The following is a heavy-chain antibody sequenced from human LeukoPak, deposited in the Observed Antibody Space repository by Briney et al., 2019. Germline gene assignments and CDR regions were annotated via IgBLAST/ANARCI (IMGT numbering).Heavy chain of an antibody. Sequence: SVKVSCKASGGTFSSYAISWVRQAPGQGLEWMGRIIPILGIANYAQKFQGRVTITADKSTSTAYMELSSLRSEDTAVYYCARSYYGSGSYKPAGYDGFDIWGQGTMVTVSS. J-gene: IGHJ3*02. V-gene: IGHV1-69*04. CDR3: ARSYYGSGSYKPAGYDGFDI. CDR2: IIPILGIA. D-gene: IGHD3-10*01. CDR1: GGTFSSYA.